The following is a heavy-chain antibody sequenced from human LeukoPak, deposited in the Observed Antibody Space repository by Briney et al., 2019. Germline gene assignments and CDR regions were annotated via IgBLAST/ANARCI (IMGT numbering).Heavy chain of an antibody. D-gene: IGHD2-2*01. CDR1: GGSISSSSYY. Sequence: SETLSLNCTVSGGSISSSSYYWGWIRQPPGKGLECIGSIYYTGSTYYNPSLKSRVTISVDTSKNQFSLKLSSVTAADTAVYYCARHRQKRYCSSTSCPNHPFDYWGQGTLVTVSS. CDR3: ARHRQKRYCSSTSCPNHPFDY. CDR2: IYYTGST. V-gene: IGHV4-39*01. J-gene: IGHJ4*02.